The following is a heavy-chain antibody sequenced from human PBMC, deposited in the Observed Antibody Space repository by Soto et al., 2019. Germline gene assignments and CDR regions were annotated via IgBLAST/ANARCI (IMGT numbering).Heavy chain of an antibody. J-gene: IGHJ5*02. CDR1: GGTFSSYA. V-gene: IGHV1-69*01. D-gene: IGHD2-2*01. Sequence: QVQLVQSGAEVKKPGSSVKVSCKASGGTFSSYAISWVRQAPGQGLVWMGGIIPIFGTADYAQKFQGKVTITADESTTTAYMELGSLRSADTAVCYCARDRGPPQLPYWFAPWGQGTLVTVSS. CDR3: ARDRGPPQLPYWFAP. CDR2: IIPIFGTA.